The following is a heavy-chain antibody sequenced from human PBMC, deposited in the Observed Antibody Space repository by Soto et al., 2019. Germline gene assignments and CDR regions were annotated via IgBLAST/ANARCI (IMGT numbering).Heavy chain of an antibody. J-gene: IGHJ6*02. CDR2: IYPGDSDT. D-gene: IGHD2-2*01. CDR1: GYSFTSYW. Sequence: PGESLKISCKGSGYSFTSYWIGWVRQMPGKGLEWMGIIYPGDSDTRYSPSFQGQVTISADKSISTAYLQWSSLKASDTAMYYCARQDNPAGYCSSNSWKSSYYYGMDVWGQGTTVTVSS. CDR3: ARQDNPAGYCSSNSWKSSYYYGMDV. V-gene: IGHV5-51*01.